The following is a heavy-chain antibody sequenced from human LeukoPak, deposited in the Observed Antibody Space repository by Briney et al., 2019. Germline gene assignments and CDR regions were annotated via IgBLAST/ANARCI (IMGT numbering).Heavy chain of an antibody. J-gene: IGHJ4*02. CDR3: ASWGWEPFDY. D-gene: IGHD1-26*01. Sequence: PGGSLRLSCAASGFTFSSYEMNWVRQAPGKGLEWVSYISSSGSTIYYADSVKGRFTISRDNAKNSLYLQMNSLRAEDTAVYYCASWGWEPFDYWGQGTLVTVSS. CDR2: ISSSGSTI. V-gene: IGHV3-48*03. CDR1: GFTFSSYE.